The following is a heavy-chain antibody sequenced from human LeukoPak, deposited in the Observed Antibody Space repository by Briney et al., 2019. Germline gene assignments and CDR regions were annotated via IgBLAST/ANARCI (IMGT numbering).Heavy chain of an antibody. CDR1: GYTFTGYY. V-gene: IGHV1-2*02. CDR2: INPNGGGT. Sequence: ASVKVSCKASGYTFTGYYMHWVRQAPGQGLEWMGWINPNGGGTNYAQKFQGRVTMTRDTSISTAYMELSRLRSDDTAVYYCARECDSSGYYRPYYFDYWGQGTLVTVSS. D-gene: IGHD3-22*01. CDR3: ARECDSSGYYRPYYFDY. J-gene: IGHJ4*02.